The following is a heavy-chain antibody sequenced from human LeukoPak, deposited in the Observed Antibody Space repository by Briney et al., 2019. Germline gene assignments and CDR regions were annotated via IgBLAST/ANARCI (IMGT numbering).Heavy chain of an antibody. CDR2: IYTSGST. CDR3: ARLMTTVTTGWFDP. CDR1: GGSISSYY. Sequence: SETLSLTCTVSGGSISSYYWSWIRQPAGKGLEWIGRIYTSGSTNYNPSLKCRVTMSVDTSKNQFSLKLSSVTAADTAVYYCARLMTTVTTGWFDPWGQGTLVTVSS. D-gene: IGHD4-17*01. J-gene: IGHJ5*02. V-gene: IGHV4-4*07.